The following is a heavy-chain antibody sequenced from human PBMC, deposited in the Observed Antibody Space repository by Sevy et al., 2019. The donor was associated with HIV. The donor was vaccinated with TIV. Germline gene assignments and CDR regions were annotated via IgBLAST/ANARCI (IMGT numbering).Heavy chain of an antibody. D-gene: IGHD1-7*01. CDR1: GFTFSSYW. J-gene: IGHJ4*02. CDR3: AKSGANYYYFDY. Sequence: GGSLRLSCAASGFTFSSYWMSWVRQAPGKGLEWVASIKQDGSDKYYVDSVKGRFTISRDNAKNSLYLQMNSLKADDTAVYYCAKSGANYYYFDYWGQGTLVTVSS. V-gene: IGHV3-7*03. CDR2: IKQDGSDK.